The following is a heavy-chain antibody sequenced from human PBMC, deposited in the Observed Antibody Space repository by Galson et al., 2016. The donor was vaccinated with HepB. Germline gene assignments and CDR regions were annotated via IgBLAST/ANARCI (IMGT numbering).Heavy chain of an antibody. Sequence: SLRLSCAASGFAFDDNAMHWVRQAPGKGLVWVSRINSDGSTTHYADSVKGRFTISRDNAKNTLYLQMNNLRAEDTAVYYCVNLGTTRTWGQGTQVTVSS. CDR3: VNLGTTRT. D-gene: IGHD1-26*01. CDR1: GFAFDDNA. J-gene: IGHJ5*02. V-gene: IGHV3-74*01. CDR2: INSDGSTT.